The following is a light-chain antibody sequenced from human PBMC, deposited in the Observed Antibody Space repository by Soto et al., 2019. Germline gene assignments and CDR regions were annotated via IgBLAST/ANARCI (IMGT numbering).Light chain of an antibody. CDR1: QSISSY. V-gene: IGKV1-39*01. Sequence: DIQMTQSPSSLSASVGDRVTITCRASQSISSYLNWYQQKPGKAPKLLIYATPSLQSGVASRFSGSGSGTDFSLTISSLQPEDFATYYCQQSYSTPLTFGGGTKVEI. CDR2: ATP. J-gene: IGKJ4*01. CDR3: QQSYSTPLT.